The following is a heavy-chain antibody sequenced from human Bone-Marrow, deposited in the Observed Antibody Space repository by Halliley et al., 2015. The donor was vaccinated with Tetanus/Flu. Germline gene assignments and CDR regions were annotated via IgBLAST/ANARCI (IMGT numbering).Heavy chain of an antibody. V-gene: IGHV4-59*08. D-gene: IGHD1-26*01. J-gene: IGHJ3*02. CDR1: GGSIGGSF. CDR3: ARGVGTTRLRAFDI. CDR2: LHKSGNT. Sequence: TLSLTCTVSGGSIGGSFWSWIRQPPGKGLEWIGYLHKSGNTNYSPSLKSRVSISGDTSKNQVSLKLTSVAAADTAMYFCARGVGTTRLRAFDIGGQGTMVIVSS.